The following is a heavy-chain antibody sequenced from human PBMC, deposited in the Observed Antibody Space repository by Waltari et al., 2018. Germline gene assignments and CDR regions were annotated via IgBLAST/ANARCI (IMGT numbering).Heavy chain of an antibody. V-gene: IGHV3-48*04. Sequence: EVQLVESGGGLVQPGGSLRLSCAASGFTFSSYSMNWVRQAPGKGLEWVSYISSSSSTIYYADSVKGRFTISRDNAKNSLYLQMNSLRAEDTAVYYCARDYLFGVVIGAFDIWGQGTMVTVSS. D-gene: IGHD3-3*01. CDR2: ISSSSSTI. CDR3: ARDYLFGVVIGAFDI. CDR1: GFTFSSYS. J-gene: IGHJ3*02.